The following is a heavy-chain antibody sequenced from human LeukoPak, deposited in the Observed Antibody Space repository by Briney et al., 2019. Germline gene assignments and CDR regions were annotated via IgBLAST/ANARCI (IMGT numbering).Heavy chain of an antibody. Sequence: GGSLRLSCAASGFTFSSYSMHWVRQAPGKGLEYVSVISSDGDNTYYADSVKGRFTISRDNSKNTLYLQMGSLRAENVAVYYCARAALEYCGGDCLDYWGQGTLVTVPS. CDR2: ISSDGDNT. CDR1: GFTFSSYS. D-gene: IGHD2-21*01. J-gene: IGHJ4*02. CDR3: ARAALEYCGGDCLDY. V-gene: IGHV3-64*02.